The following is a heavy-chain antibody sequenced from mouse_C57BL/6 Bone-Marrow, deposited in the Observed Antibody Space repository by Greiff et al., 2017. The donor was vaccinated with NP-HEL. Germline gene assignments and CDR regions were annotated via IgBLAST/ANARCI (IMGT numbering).Heavy chain of an antibody. CDR1: GYTFTSYG. Sequence: EVKLMESGAELVRPGSSVKMSCKTSGYTFTSYGINWVKQRPGQGLEWIGYIYIGNGYTEYNEKFKGKATLTSDTSSSTAYMQLSSLTSEDSAIDFCAGDPTVVATDYFDYWGQGTTLTVSS. CDR3: AGDPTVVATDYFDY. J-gene: IGHJ2*01. D-gene: IGHD1-1*01. CDR2: IYIGNGYT. V-gene: IGHV1-58*01.